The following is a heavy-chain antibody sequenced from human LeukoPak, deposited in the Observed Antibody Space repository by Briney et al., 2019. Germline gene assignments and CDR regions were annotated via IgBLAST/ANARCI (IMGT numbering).Heavy chain of an antibody. CDR1: GFTFSDYY. D-gene: IGHD6-25*01. CDR3: VRDAASPDF. J-gene: IGHJ4*02. CDR2: IGSCVTTK. V-gene: IGHV3-11*04. Sequence: GGSLRLSCAASGFTFSDYYMSWIRQAPGKGLEWVSYIGSCVTTKYYADSVKGRFTISRDNAKNSLYLQMNSLRVEDTALYYCVRDAASPDFWGQGTLVTVSS.